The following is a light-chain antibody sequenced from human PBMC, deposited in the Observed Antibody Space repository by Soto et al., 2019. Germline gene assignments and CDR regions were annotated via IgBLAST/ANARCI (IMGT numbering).Light chain of an antibody. CDR1: QSVSNY. J-gene: IGKJ1*01. Sequence: EILLTQSPATLSLSPGERATLSCRASQSVSNYLAWYQQKVGQTPRLLIYDASNRATGIPARFSGSGSGTDFTLTISSLEPADFAGSYCQQRWLWPRTFGQGTKVEIK. CDR2: DAS. CDR3: QQRWLWPRT. V-gene: IGKV3-11*01.